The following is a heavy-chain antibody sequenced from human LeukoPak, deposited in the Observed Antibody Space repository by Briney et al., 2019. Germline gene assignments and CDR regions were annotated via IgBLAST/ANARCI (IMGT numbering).Heavy chain of an antibody. CDR2: ISFDGTNK. Sequence: GSLRLSCTTSGFSFSNYDIHWVRQAPGKGLEWVAVISFDGTNKYYADSVKGRFTISRDNSKNTLYLQMNRLRDEDTAVYYCAKERCSGGSCHSAGEYFDYWGQGTLVTVSS. D-gene: IGHD2-15*01. V-gene: IGHV3-30*18. CDR3: AKERCSGGSCHSAGEYFDY. J-gene: IGHJ4*02. CDR1: GFSFSNYD.